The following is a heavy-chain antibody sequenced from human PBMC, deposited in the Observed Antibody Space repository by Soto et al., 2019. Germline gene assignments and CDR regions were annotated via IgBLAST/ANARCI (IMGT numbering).Heavy chain of an antibody. J-gene: IGHJ4*02. CDR1: GFTFNTYG. V-gene: IGHV3-23*01. Sequence: GGSLRLSCAASGFTFNTYGMTWVRQAPGKGLEWVSTVSGSGGGTYYADSVKGRFTISRVNYKNTMYLQMSNLRAEDTAVYFCARIGPYCGGDCYPDFDFWGLGTTVTVSS. D-gene: IGHD2-21*02. CDR3: ARIGPYCGGDCYPDFDF. CDR2: VSGSGGGT.